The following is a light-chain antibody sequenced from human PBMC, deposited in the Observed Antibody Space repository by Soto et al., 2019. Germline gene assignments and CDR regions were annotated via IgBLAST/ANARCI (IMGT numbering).Light chain of an antibody. CDR1: QSIDND. Sequence: EIVMTQSPATLSVSPGERATLSCRASQSIDNDLAWYQQKPGQAPRLLIYGASTRATGIPVRFSGSGSGTLFTLTINGLQSEDRAVYYCQQYHRWPPLTFGGGTKVEIK. CDR2: GAS. CDR3: QQYHRWPPLT. V-gene: IGKV3-15*01. J-gene: IGKJ4*01.